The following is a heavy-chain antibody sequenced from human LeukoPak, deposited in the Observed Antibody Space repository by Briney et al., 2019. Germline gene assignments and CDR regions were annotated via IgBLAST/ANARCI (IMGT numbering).Heavy chain of an antibody. J-gene: IGHJ4*02. Sequence: PSETLSLTCTVSGGSISSSSYYWGWILQPPGKGLEWIGSIYYSGSTYYNPSLKSRVTISVDTSKNQFSLKLSSVTAADTAVYYCAREGFTRLPQEVTPEGGSFDYWGQGTLVTVSS. CDR2: IYYSGST. CDR3: AREGFTRLPQEVTPEGGSFDY. D-gene: IGHD4-23*01. V-gene: IGHV4-39*02. CDR1: GGSISSSSYY.